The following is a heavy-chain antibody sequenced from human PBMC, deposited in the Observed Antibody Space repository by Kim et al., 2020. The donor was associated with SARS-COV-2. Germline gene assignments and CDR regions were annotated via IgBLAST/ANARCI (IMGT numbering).Heavy chain of an antibody. D-gene: IGHD6-19*01. CDR1: GFTFSSYA. CDR3: AKTSGWYWSDFDY. V-gene: IGHV3-23*01. Sequence: GGSLRLSCAASGFTFSSYAMSWVRQAPGKGLEWVSAISGSGGSTYYADSVKGRFTISIDNSKNTLSLQMNSLRAEDTAVYYCAKTSGWYWSDFDYWGQGTLVTVSA. CDR2: ISGSGGST. J-gene: IGHJ4*02.